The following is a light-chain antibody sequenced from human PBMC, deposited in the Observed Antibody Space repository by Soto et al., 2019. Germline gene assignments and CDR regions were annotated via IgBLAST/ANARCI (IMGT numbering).Light chain of an antibody. CDR1: QSISSY. CDR3: QQYNSYPET. Sequence: DIQMTQSPSSLSASVGDRVTITCRASQSISSYLNWYQQKPGKAPKLLIYAASSLQTGVPSRFSGSGSGTEFTLTINSLQPEDFATYYCQQYNSYPETFGQGTKVDIK. CDR2: AAS. V-gene: IGKV1-17*01. J-gene: IGKJ1*01.